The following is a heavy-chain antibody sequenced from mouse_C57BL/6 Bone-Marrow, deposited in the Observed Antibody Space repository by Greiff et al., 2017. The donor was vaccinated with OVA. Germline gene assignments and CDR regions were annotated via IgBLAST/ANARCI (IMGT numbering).Heavy chain of an antibody. J-gene: IGHJ1*03. D-gene: IGHD2-3*01. CDR1: GYTFTDYN. CDR2: INPNNGGP. V-gene: IGHV1-18*01. CDR3: ARGDGYGYFDF. Sequence: EVQLQQSGPELVKPGASVKIPCKASGYTFTDYNMDWVKQSHGTSLEWIGDINPNNGGPIYNQKFKGKATLTVDKSSSTAYMELRSRTSEDTSVYYCARGDGYGYFDFWGTGTTVTVSS.